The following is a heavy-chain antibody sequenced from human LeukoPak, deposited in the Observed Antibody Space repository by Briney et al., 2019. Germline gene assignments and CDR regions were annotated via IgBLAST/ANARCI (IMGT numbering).Heavy chain of an antibody. J-gene: IGHJ4*02. D-gene: IGHD3-22*01. CDR1: GFTFSDYY. CDR2: ISSSGGST. V-gene: IGHV3-11*01. CDR3: VAQGYYDNSGYFPYYFNY. Sequence: GGSLRLSCAASGFTFSDYYVSWIRQAPGKGLEWLSHISSSGGSTSYADSVKGRFTISRDNAKKSLFLQMNSLRAEDTAVYYCVAQGYYDNSGYFPYYFNYWGQGTLVTVSS.